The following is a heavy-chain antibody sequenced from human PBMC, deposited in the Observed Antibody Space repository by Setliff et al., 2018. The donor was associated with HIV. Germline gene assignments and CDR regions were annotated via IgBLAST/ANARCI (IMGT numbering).Heavy chain of an antibody. D-gene: IGHD6-13*01. CDR1: GFTFMNYG. CDR3: ARVQQQLLQEDDYFDY. V-gene: IGHV3-30*04. J-gene: IGHJ4*02. CDR2: ISYDGNSQ. Sequence: GGSLRLSCAASGFTFMNYGMHWVRQAPGKGLEWVAVISYDGNSQYYADSVKGRFTLSRDNFRNTLYLQMNSLRPEDTAVYYCARVQQQLLQEDDYFDYWGQGTLVTVSS.